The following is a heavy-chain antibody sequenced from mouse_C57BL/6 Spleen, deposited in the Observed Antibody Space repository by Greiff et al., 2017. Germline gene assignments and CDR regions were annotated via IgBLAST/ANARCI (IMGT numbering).Heavy chain of an antibody. D-gene: IGHD4-1*01. V-gene: IGHV1-69*01. CDR1: GYTFTSYW. CDR2: IDPSDSYT. J-gene: IGHJ3*01. CDR3: ASELTGKEGFAD. Sequence: VQLQQPGAELVMPGASVKLSCKASGYTFTSYWMHWVKQRPGQGLEWIGEIDPSDSYTNYNQKFKGKSTLTVDKSSSTAYMQLSSLTSEDSAVYYCASELTGKEGFADWGQGTLVTVSA.